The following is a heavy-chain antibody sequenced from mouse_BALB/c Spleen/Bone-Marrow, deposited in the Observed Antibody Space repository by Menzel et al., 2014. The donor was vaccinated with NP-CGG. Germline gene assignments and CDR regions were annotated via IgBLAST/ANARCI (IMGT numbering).Heavy chain of an antibody. D-gene: IGHD3-3*01. CDR3: ARGGGRGGYWYFDV. CDR2: ILPGSGSI. Sequence: QVQLQQSGAELMKPGASVKISCKATGYTFSSYWIEWVKQRPGHGLEWIGEILPGSGSINYNEKFKGKATFTADTSSNPAYMQLSSRTSEYSAVYYCARGGGRGGYWYFDVWGAGTTVTVSS. J-gene: IGHJ1*01. V-gene: IGHV1-9*01. CDR1: GYTFSSYW.